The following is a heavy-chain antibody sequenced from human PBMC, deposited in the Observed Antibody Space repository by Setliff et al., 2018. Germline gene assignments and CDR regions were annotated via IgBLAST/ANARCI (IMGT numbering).Heavy chain of an antibody. CDR3: ARAQSWSGGPYYFDN. CDR2: MNPNSSNT. J-gene: IGHJ4*02. Sequence: ASVKVSCKASGYTFTSYDINWVRQATGQGLEWMGWMNPNSSNTGYAQKFQGRVTMTRNTSISTAYMDLSSLRFEDTAVYYCARAQSWSGGPYYFDNWGQGTLVTVSS. CDR1: GYTFTSYD. V-gene: IGHV1-8*02. D-gene: IGHD3-3*01.